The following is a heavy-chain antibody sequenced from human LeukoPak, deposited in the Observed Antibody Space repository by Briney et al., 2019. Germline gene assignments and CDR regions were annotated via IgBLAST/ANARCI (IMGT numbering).Heavy chain of an antibody. CDR2: TYYRSKWYN. D-gene: IGHD6-19*01. V-gene: IGHV6-1*01. CDR1: GDSVSSNSAA. Sequence: PSQTLSLTCAISGDSVSSNSAAWNWVRQSPSRGLEWLGRTYYRSKWYNDYAVSVKSRIIINPDTSKNQFSLQMNSVTPEDTAVYYCARGSSIEGSGWVLDYWGQGTLVTVSS. CDR3: ARGSSIEGSGWVLDY. J-gene: IGHJ4*02.